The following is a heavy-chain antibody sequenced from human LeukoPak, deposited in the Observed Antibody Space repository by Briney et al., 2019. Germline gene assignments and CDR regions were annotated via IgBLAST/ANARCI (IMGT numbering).Heavy chain of an antibody. CDR3: ARGNRIFDAFDI. CDR1: GSTFSSYG. Sequence: PGRSLRLSCAASGSTFSSYGMHWVRQALGKGLEWVAVIWYDGSNKYYADSVKGRFTISRDNSKNTLYLQMNSLRAEDTAVYYCARGNRIFDAFDIWGQGTMVTVSS. J-gene: IGHJ3*02. V-gene: IGHV3-33*01. D-gene: IGHD2/OR15-2a*01. CDR2: IWYDGSNK.